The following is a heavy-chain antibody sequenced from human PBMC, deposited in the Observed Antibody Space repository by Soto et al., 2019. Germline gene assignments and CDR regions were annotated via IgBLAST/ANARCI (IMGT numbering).Heavy chain of an antibody. Sequence: SETLSLTCTVSGGSISSSSYYWGWIRQPPGKGLEWIGSIYYSGSTYYNPSLKSRVTISVDTSKNQFSLKLSSVTAADTAVYYCARQGPGYSSGWYYFDYWGQGTLVTVSS. CDR3: ARQGPGYSSGWYYFDY. D-gene: IGHD6-19*01. J-gene: IGHJ4*02. V-gene: IGHV4-39*01. CDR1: GGSISSSSYY. CDR2: IYYSGST.